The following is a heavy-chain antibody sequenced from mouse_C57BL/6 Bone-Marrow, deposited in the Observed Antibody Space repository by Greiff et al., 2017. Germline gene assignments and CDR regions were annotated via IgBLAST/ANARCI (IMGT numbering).Heavy chain of an antibody. J-gene: IGHJ2*01. CDR1: GYTFTSYW. CDR2: IHPNSGST. Sequence: VQLQQPGAELVKPGASVSLSCKASGYTFTSYWMHWVKQRPGQGLEWIGMIHPNSGSTNYNEKFKSKDTLTVDNSSSTAYLQVSSLTSEDSAVYYCARLRDYDHYWGQSTTLTVSS. CDR3: ARLRDYDHY. D-gene: IGHD2-4*01. V-gene: IGHV1-64*01.